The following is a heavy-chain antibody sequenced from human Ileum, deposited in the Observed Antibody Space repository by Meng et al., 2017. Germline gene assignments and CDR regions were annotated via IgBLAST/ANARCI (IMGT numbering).Heavy chain of an antibody. Sequence: EVQLLESGEGFVQPGGSLRLSCTASGFTFSSYGMSWVRQAPGKGLEWVSGLSGNSNTYYAESVMGRFAISRDNSKNTLYLQMNSLKAEDTAVYYCARGIGTHGRYYSDYWGQGTLVTVSS. D-gene: IGHD3-9*01. CDR3: ARGIGTHGRYYSDY. CDR2: LSGNSNT. J-gene: IGHJ4*02. CDR1: GFTFSSYG. V-gene: IGHV3-23*03.